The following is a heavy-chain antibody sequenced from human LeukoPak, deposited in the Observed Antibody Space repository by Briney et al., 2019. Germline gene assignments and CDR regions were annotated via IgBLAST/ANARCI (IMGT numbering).Heavy chain of an antibody. J-gene: IGHJ4*02. CDR3: AAATYYGHNFDY. D-gene: IGHD3-10*01. Sequence: ASVKVSCKASGFTFTSSAMQWVRQARGQRLEWIGWIVVGSGNTNYAQKFQERVTITRDMSTSTAYMELSSLRSEDTAVYYCAAATYYGHNFDYWGQGTLVTVSS. CDR1: GFTFTSSA. V-gene: IGHV1-58*02. CDR2: IVVGSGNT.